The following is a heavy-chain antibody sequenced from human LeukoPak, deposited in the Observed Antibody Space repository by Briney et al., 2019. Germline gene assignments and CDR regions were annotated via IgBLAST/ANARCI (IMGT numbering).Heavy chain of an antibody. V-gene: IGHV3-21*01. Sequence: PGGSLSLSCAASGFTFSSYSMNWVRQAPGKGLEWVSSISSSSSYIYYADSVKGRFTISRDNAKSTVYLQMNSLRAEDTAVYYCARDYYYSVDYWGQGTLVTVSS. D-gene: IGHD3-22*01. J-gene: IGHJ4*02. CDR1: GFTFSSYS. CDR3: ARDYYYSVDY. CDR2: ISSSSSYI.